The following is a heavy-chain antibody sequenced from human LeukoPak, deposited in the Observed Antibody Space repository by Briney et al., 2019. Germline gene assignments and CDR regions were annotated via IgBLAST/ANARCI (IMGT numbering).Heavy chain of an antibody. D-gene: IGHD1-26*01. J-gene: IGHJ4*02. CDR1: GFTFSSYG. Sequence: GRSLRLSCAASGFTFSSYGMHWVRQAPGKGLEWVAVISYDGSNKYYADSVKGRFTISRDNSKNTLYLQMNSLRAEDTAVYYCAKELIVGAGDYWCQGTLVTVSS. V-gene: IGHV3-30*18. CDR2: ISYDGSNK. CDR3: AKELIVGAGDY.